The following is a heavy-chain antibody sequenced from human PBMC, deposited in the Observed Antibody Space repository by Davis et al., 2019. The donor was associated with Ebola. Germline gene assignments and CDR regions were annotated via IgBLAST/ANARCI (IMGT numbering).Heavy chain of an antibody. CDR2: IYSGGST. V-gene: IGHV3-66*01. Sequence: GESLKISCAASGFTFSSYWMHWVRQAPGKGLEWVSVIYSGGSTYYADSVKVRFTISRDNSKNTLYLQMNSLRAEDTAVYYCARDLFKLTGGNFLDYWGQGTLVTVSS. D-gene: IGHD4-23*01. CDR3: ARDLFKLTGGNFLDY. CDR1: GFTFSSYW. J-gene: IGHJ4*02.